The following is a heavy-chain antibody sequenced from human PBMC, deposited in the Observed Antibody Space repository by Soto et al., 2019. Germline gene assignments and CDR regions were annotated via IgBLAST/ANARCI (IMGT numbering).Heavy chain of an antibody. CDR1: GGSISSYY. CDR3: ATGRYCSSTSCYVLGGYDAFDI. Sequence: SETLSLTCTVSGGSISSYYWSWIRQPPGKGLEWIGYIYYSGSTNYNPSLKSRVTISVDTSKNQFSLKLSSVTAADTAVYYCATGRYCSSTSCYVLGGYDAFDIWCQGTMVTVSS. V-gene: IGHV4-59*01. J-gene: IGHJ3*02. D-gene: IGHD2-2*01. CDR2: IYYSGST.